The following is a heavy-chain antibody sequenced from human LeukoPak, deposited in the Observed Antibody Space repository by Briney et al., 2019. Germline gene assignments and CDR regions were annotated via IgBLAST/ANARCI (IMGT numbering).Heavy chain of an antibody. D-gene: IGHD5-12*01. V-gene: IGHV3-30*03. J-gene: IGHJ4*02. CDR3: ASPLFQGGYDWESGFDY. CDR2: ISYDGSNK. Sequence: GRSLRLSCAASGFTFSSYGMHWVRQAPGKGLEWVAVISYDGSNKYYADSVKGRFTISRDNSKNTLYLQMNSLRAEDTAVYYCASPLFQGGYDWESGFDYWGQGTLVTVSS. CDR1: GFTFSSYG.